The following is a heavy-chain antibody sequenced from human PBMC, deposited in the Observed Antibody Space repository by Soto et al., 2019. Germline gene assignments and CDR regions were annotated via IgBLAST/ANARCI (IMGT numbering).Heavy chain of an antibody. CDR1: GFAFDNHV. CDR3: ARDWSGSYGSSFYFDY. J-gene: IGHJ4*02. V-gene: IGHV3-30-3*01. D-gene: IGHD2-15*01. Sequence: GSLRLSCAASGFAFDNHVMHWVRQAPGKGLEWVGFISYDGSNQYYADSVKGRFTISRDNSKNTLWLQMDSLRGEDTAVYYCARDWSGSYGSSFYFDYWGQGTLVTVSS. CDR2: ISYDGSNQ.